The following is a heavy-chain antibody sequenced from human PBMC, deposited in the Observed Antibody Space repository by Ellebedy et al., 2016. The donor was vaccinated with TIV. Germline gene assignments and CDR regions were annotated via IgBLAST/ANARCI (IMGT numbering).Heavy chain of an antibody. CDR3: ARVGSGWPVDY. CDR2: IYYSGST. J-gene: IGHJ4*02. CDR1: GGSFSDYY. Sequence: MPSETLSLTCGVYGGSFSDYYWSWIRQPPGKGLEWIGYIYYSGSTNYNPSLKSRVSISVDTSKNQFSLKLSSVTAADTAVYYCARVGSGWPVDYWGQGTVVTVSS. V-gene: IGHV4-59*01. D-gene: IGHD6-19*01.